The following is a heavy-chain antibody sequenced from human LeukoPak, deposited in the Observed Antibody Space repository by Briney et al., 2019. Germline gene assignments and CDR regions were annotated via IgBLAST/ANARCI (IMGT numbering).Heavy chain of an antibody. CDR2: INTNTGNP. J-gene: IGHJ6*03. CDR3: ARQGAGGLLYYYYYMDV. CDR1: GYTFTSYA. V-gene: IGHV7-4-1*02. D-gene: IGHD1-26*01. Sequence: ASVQVSCKASGYTFTSYAMNWVRQAPGQGLEWMGWINTNTGNPTYAQGFTGRFVFSLDTSVSTAYLQISSLKAEDTAVYYCARQGAGGLLYYYYYMDVWGKGTTVTVSS.